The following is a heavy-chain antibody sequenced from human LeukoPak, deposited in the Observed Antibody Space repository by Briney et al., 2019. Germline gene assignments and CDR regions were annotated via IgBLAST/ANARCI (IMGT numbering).Heavy chain of an antibody. CDR3: ARVGQWPLDLPIFGY. CDR2: LNPKSGGT. J-gene: IGHJ4*02. D-gene: IGHD3-3*01. CDR1: GYIFTDYH. V-gene: IGHV1-2*02. Sequence: GASVRVSCKPSGYIFTDYHLHWVRQAPGQGFEWMGWLNPKSGGTNYARTFQGRVTMTSDTSIRTAYMELSRLTGDDTAVYYCARVGQWPLDLPIFGYWGQETRITVSS.